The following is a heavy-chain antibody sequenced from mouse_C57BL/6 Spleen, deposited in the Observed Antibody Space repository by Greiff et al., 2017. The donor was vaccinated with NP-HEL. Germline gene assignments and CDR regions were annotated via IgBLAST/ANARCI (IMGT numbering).Heavy chain of an antibody. CDR1: GFSLTSYA. V-gene: IGHV2-9-1*01. CDR3: ARSLLRSYYAMDY. CDR2: IWTGGGT. Sequence: VMLVESGPGLVAPSQSLSITCTVSGFSLTSYAISWVRQPPGKGLEWLGVIWTGGGTNYNSALKSRLSISKDNSKSQVFLKMNSLQTDDTARYYCARSLLRSYYAMDYWGQGTSVTVSS. J-gene: IGHJ4*01. D-gene: IGHD1-2*01.